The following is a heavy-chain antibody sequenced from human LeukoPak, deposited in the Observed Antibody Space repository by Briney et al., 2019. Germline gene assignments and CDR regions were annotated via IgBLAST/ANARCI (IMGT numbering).Heavy chain of an antibody. V-gene: IGHV3-53*01. CDR2: IYTGGST. D-gene: IGHD2-2*01. CDR1: GFIVSSNY. CDR3: AKEGDCSTTRCPTGGLDV. J-gene: IGHJ6*01. Sequence: PGGSLRLSCAASGFIVSSNYMSWVRQAPGKGLEWVSVIYTGGSTYYPDSVKGRLTISRDNSKNTVYLQMNSLRAEDTAVYYCAKEGDCSTTRCPTGGLDVWGKGPLSPSPQ.